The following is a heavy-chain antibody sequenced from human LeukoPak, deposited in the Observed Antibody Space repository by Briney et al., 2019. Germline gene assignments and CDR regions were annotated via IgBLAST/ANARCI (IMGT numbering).Heavy chain of an antibody. D-gene: IGHD2/OR15-2a*01. CDR3: AREGPRGNSQFGY. CDR1: GFTFSSYG. V-gene: IGHV3-33*01. J-gene: IGHJ4*02. CDR2: IWYDGSNK. Sequence: EPGRSLRLSCAASGFTFSSYGMHWVRQAPGKGLEWVALIWYDGSNKYYADSVKGRLTISRDNSKNTLYLQMNSLRAEDTAVYYCAREGPRGNSQFGYWGRGTLVTVSS.